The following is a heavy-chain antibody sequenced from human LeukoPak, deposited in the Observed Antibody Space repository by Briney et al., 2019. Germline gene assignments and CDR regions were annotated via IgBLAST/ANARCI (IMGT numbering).Heavy chain of an antibody. J-gene: IGHJ4*02. CDR2: IYYSGST. D-gene: IGHD1/OR15-1a*01. Sequence: PSETLSLTCTVSGGSISSYYWSWIRQPPGKGLEWIGYIYYSGSTNYNPSLKSRVTISVDTSKNQFSLKLSSVTAADTAVYYCARGGMDAEQIDYWGQGTLVTVSS. V-gene: IGHV4-59*01. CDR1: GGSISSYY. CDR3: ARGGMDAEQIDY.